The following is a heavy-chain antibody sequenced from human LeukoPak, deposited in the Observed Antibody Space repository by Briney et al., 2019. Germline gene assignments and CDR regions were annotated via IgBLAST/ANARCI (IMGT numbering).Heavy chain of an antibody. J-gene: IGHJ4*02. CDR2: ISWNSGTI. CDR1: GFTFDDYS. D-gene: IGHD3-10*01. Sequence: GGSLRLSCAASGFTFDDYSMHWVRQPPGRGLEWVSGISWNSGTIGYADSVKGRFTISRDNAKNSLYLQMNSLRAEDTALYYCAKGGMIWFEAPSDRWGQGTLVTVSS. V-gene: IGHV3-9*01. CDR3: AKGGMIWFEAPSDR.